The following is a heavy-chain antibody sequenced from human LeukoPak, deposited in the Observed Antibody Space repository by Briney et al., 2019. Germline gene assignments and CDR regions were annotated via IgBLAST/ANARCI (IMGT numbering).Heavy chain of an antibody. Sequence: SGGSLRLSCAASGFTFDDHGMSWVRQAPGRGLEWVSGINWNGGSTFYADSVKGRFIISRDNAKNSLYLQMNSLRAEDTALYYCVKDLERRSGYYYYGMDVWGQGTTVTVSS. D-gene: IGHD1-26*01. J-gene: IGHJ6*02. CDR1: GFTFDDHG. CDR2: INWNGGST. V-gene: IGHV3-20*04. CDR3: VKDLERRSGYYYYGMDV.